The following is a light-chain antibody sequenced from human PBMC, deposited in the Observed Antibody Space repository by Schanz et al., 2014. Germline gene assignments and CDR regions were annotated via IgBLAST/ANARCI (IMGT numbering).Light chain of an antibody. CDR3: QQRTNWPPGLT. Sequence: EIVLTQSPAPLSLSPGERATLSCRASQSVSSYLAWYQQKPDQAPRLLISDASTRATGVPARFSGSGSGTEFSLTISSLQSEDFAVYYCQQRTNWPPGLTFGGGTKVEIK. V-gene: IGKV3-11*01. CDR1: QSVSSY. CDR2: DAS. J-gene: IGKJ4*01.